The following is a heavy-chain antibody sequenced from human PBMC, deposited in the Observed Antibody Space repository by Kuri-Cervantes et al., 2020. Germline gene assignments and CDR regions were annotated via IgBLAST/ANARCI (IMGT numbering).Heavy chain of an antibody. CDR2: IYTSGST. V-gene: IGHV4-4*07. CDR1: GGSISSYY. D-gene: IGHD3-22*01. J-gene: IGHJ6*02. Sequence: GSLRLSCTVSGGSISSYYWSWIRQPAGKGLEWIGRIYTSGSTNYNPSLKSRVTISVDTSKNQFSLKLSSVTAADTAVYYCARDLDGDYYDSSGYPSSYGMDVWGQGTTVTVSS. CDR3: ARDLDGDYYDSSGYPSSYGMDV.